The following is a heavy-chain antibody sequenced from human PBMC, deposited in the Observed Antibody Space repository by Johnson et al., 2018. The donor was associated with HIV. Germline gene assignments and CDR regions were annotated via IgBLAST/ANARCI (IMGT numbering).Heavy chain of an antibody. CDR3: ARDAPIVGATRGDAFDI. D-gene: IGHD1-26*01. CDR2: IGTAGDT. V-gene: IGHV3-13*01. J-gene: IGHJ3*02. CDR1: GFTFSRYD. Sequence: VQLVESGGGLVKPGGSLRLSCAASGFTFSRYDMNWVRQATGKGLEWVSAIGTAGDTYYAGSVKGRFTISRENAKNSFYLQMNSLRAGDTAVYYCARDAPIVGATRGDAFDIWGQGTMVTVSS.